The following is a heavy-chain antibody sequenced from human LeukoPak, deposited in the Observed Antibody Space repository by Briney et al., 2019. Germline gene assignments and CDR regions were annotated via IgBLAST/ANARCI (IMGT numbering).Heavy chain of an antibody. J-gene: IGHJ4*02. V-gene: IGHV3-23*01. D-gene: IGHD5-12*01. CDR3: ARGPSGYHNT. CDR1: GFTFSSYA. CDR2: ISSSGGST. Sequence: GGSLRLSCAASGFTFSSYAMSWVRQAPGKGLEWVSAISSSGGSTYYADSVKGRFTISRDNSKNTLYLQMNSLRAEDTAVYYCARGPSGYHNTGGQGTLVTVSS.